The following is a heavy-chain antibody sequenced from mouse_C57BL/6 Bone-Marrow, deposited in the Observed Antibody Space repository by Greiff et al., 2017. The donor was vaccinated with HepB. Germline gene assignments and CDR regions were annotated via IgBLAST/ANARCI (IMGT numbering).Heavy chain of an antibody. CDR2: IYPGSGST. Sequence: QVQLKESGAELVKPGASVKMSCKASGYTFTSYWITWVKQRPGQGLEWIGDIYPGSGSTNYNEKFKSKATLTVDTSSSTAYMQLSSLTSEDSAVYYCARLGFRFDYWGQGTTLTVSS. CDR3: ARLGFRFDY. CDR1: GYTFTSYW. V-gene: IGHV1-55*01. J-gene: IGHJ2*01.